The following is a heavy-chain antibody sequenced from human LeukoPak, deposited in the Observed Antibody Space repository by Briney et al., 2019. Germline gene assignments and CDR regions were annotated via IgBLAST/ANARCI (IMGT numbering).Heavy chain of an antibody. CDR3: ARDASYGDSYDAFDI. Sequence: ASVKVSCKASRYTFTSYGISWVRQAPGQGLEWMGWISTYSGNTNYAQNLQGRVTMTTDTPTSTAYMELSSLRSDDTAVYYCARDASYGDSYDAFDIWGQGTMVTVSS. V-gene: IGHV1-18*01. D-gene: IGHD4-17*01. CDR2: ISTYSGNT. CDR1: RYTFTSYG. J-gene: IGHJ3*02.